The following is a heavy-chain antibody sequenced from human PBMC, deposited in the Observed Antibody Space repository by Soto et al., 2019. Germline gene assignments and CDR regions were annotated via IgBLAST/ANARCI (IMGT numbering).Heavy chain of an antibody. V-gene: IGHV1-8*01. CDR3: AIYGPDYVWGSQHAFDI. Sequence: ASVKVSCKASGYTFTSYDINLVRQATGQGLEWMGWMNPNSGNSGYAQKFQGRVTMTRNTSISTAYMELSSLRSEDTAVYYCAIYGPDYVWGSQHAFDIWGQGTMVTVSS. J-gene: IGHJ3*02. CDR1: GYTFTSYD. CDR2: MNPNSGNS. D-gene: IGHD3-16*01.